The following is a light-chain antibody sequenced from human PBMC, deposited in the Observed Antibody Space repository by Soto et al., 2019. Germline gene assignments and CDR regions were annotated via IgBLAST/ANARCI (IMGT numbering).Light chain of an antibody. V-gene: IGKV3-20*01. CDR2: GAS. CDR1: QSGSSN. J-gene: IGKJ5*01. Sequence: EIVMTQSPATLSVSPWERATFSCRASQSGSSNLAWYQQKPGQAPRLRIYGASSRATGIPDRFSGSGSGIDVTLTSSRLEPEDFAVYYCQQYGSSPITFGQGTRLEIK. CDR3: QQYGSSPIT.